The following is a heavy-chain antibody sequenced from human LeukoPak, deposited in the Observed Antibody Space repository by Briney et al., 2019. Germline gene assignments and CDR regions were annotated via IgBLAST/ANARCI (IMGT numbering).Heavy chain of an antibody. D-gene: IGHD3-16*01. J-gene: IGHJ5*02. CDR1: GFTFSSYA. V-gene: IGHV3-23*01. CDR3: AKSHYNLGNWSPFDP. CDR2: ISGSGGTT. Sequence: GGSLRLSCAASGFTFSSYAMSWVRQAPGKGLEWVSSISGSGGTTHYADSVKGRFTISRDSPKNTLYLQMNSLRAGDTALYYCAKSHYNLGNWSPFDPWGQGTLVTVSS.